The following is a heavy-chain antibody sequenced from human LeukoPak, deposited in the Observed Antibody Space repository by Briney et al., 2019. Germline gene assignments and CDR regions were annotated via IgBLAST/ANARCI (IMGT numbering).Heavy chain of an antibody. CDR1: GASISSGTYS. CDR2: IYHTGST. V-gene: IGHV4-30-2*01. J-gene: IGHJ5*02. Sequence: SETLSLTCTVSGASISSGTYSWRWIRQPPGEGLEWIGYIYHTGSTYYNPSLKGRVTISVDRSKNQFSLNLNFVAAADTALYYCARGDGSGSGRWFDPWGQGTLITVSS. CDR3: ARGDGSGSGRWFDP. D-gene: IGHD3-10*01.